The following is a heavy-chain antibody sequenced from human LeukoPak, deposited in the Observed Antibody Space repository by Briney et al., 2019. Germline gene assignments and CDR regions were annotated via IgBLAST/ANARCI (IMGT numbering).Heavy chain of an antibody. D-gene: IGHD2-2*01. V-gene: IGHV3-21*01. Sequence: GGSLRLSCAASGFAFSRYSMNWVRQAPGKGLEWVSSISSSSGYIYYADSVKGRFTISGDNAKNSLYLQMNSLRAEDTAVYYCAREIVSSTCFDYWGQGALVTVSS. CDR2: ISSSSGYI. CDR3: AREIVSSTCFDY. J-gene: IGHJ4*02. CDR1: GFAFSRYS.